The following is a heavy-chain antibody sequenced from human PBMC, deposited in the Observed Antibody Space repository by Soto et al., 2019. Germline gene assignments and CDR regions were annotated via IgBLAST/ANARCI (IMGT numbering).Heavy chain of an antibody. D-gene: IGHD2-2*03. CDR3: AKVLGYCSSSSCSREAYYYYGMDV. J-gene: IGHJ6*02. CDR1: GFTFSTYA. CDR2: ISGDGGNK. Sequence: GGSLRLSCTASGFTFSTYAMSWVRQAPGKGLEWVSSISGDGGNKYYGDSVKGRFTISRDNPKNTLYLQMNSLRVEDTAVYYCAKVLGYCSSSSCSREAYYYYGMDVWGQGTTVTVSS. V-gene: IGHV3-23*01.